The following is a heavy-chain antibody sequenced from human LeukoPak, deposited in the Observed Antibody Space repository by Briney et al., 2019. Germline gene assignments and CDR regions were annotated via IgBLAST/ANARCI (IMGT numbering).Heavy chain of an antibody. D-gene: IGHD4-11*01. CDR1: GFTFSNAW. CDR2: IKSKTDGGTT. Sequence: GGSLRLSCAASGFTFSNAWMSWVRQAPGKGLEWVGRIKSKTDGGTTDYAAPVKGRFTISRDDSKNTLYLQMNSLKTEDTAVYYCTTDLESNYLLFDHWGQGTLVTVSS. V-gene: IGHV3-15*01. CDR3: TTDLESNYLLFDH. J-gene: IGHJ4*02.